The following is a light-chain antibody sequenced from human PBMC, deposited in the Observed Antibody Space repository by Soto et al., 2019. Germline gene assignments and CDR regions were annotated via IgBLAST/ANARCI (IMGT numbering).Light chain of an antibody. CDR2: AAS. V-gene: IGKV1-39*01. Sequence: DIQMTQSPSSLSASVGDRVTITCGASQSISSYLNWYQKKQGKAPKLLIYAASSLQSGVPSRFSGSGYGTDLTITISSMQPEDFATYYCQQSYSTPVTFGHGTRLEI. J-gene: IGKJ5*01. CDR3: QQSYSTPVT. CDR1: QSISSY.